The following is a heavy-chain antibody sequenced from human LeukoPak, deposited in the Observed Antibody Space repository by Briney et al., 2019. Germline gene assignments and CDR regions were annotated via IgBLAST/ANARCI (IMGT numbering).Heavy chain of an antibody. CDR1: GFTVSSNY. D-gene: IGHD2-2*01. CDR2: IYSGGST. J-gene: IGHJ6*02. V-gene: IGHV3-53*01. CDR3: ARDDIVVVPAATTVYYYYGMDV. Sequence: AGGSLRLSCAASGFTVSSNYMSWVRQAPGKGLEWVSVIYSGGSTYYADSVKGRFTISRDNSKNTLYLQMNSLRAEDTAVYYCARDDIVVVPAATTVYYYYGMDVWGQGTTVTVSS.